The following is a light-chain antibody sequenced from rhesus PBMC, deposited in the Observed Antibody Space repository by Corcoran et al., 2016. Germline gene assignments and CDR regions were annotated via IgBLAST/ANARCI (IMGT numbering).Light chain of an antibody. V-gene: IGKV2-62*02. CDR2: RVS. CDR1: QTLVHSNANTY. CDR3: GQGTKVPYS. J-gene: IGKJ2*01. Sequence: DVVMTQSPLSLPIIPGQPASISCRSSQTLVHSNANTYLSWYHQKPGQPQGLLICRVSNRYSGFPDRFRGSGTGTDFTLKISRVEAEDVGVYYCGQGTKVPYSFGQGTKVEIK.